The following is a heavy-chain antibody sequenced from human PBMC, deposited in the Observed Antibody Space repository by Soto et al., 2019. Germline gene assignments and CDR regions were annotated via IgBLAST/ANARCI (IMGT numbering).Heavy chain of an antibody. J-gene: IGHJ3*02. CDR2: ITSSSSYT. CDR1: GFTFGDYY. V-gene: IGHV3-11*05. D-gene: IGHD4-17*01. CDR3: ARAPYGDYGLGAFDI. Sequence: PGGSLRLSCAASGFTFGDYYMSWIRQAPGKGLEWVSYITSSSSYTNYADSVKGRFTISRDNAKNSLYLQMNSLRAEDTAVYYCARAPYGDYGLGAFDIWGQGTMVTVSS.